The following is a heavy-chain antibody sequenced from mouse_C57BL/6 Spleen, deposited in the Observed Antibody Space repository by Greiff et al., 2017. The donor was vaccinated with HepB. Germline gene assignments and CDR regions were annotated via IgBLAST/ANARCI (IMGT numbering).Heavy chain of an antibody. V-gene: IGHV1-52*01. J-gene: IGHJ4*01. Sequence: QVQPKQPGAELVRPGSSVKLSCKASGYTFTSYWMHWVKQRPIQGLEWIGNIDPSDSETHYNQKFKDKATLTVDKSSSTAYMQLSSLTSEDSAVYYCATDYGGAMDYWGQGTSVTVSS. CDR3: ATDYGGAMDY. CDR2: IDPSDSET. D-gene: IGHD2-4*01. CDR1: GYTFTSYW.